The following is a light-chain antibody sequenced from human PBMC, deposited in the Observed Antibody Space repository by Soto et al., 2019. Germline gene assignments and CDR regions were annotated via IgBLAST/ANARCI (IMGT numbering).Light chain of an antibody. CDR1: SSDVGGYNS. J-gene: IGLJ2*01. V-gene: IGLV2-14*01. Sequence: QSALTQPASVSGSPGQSITISCTGTSSDVGGYNSVSWYQHHPDKAPRLMIYEVSLRPSTVSSRFSGSKSGNTASLTISGLHAEEGADYYGCSYSSSSTLFGGGTKLTVL. CDR2: EVS. CDR3: CSYSSSSTL.